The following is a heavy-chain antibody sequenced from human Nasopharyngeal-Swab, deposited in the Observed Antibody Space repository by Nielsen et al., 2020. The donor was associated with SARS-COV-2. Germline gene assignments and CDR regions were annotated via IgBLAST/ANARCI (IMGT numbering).Heavy chain of an antibody. J-gene: IGHJ4*02. CDR3: ARHRYSSSWSWYFDY. D-gene: IGHD6-13*01. CDR2: IYYSGST. V-gene: IGHV4-39*01. Sequence: SETLSLTCTVSGGSISSSSYYWGWIRQPPRKGLEWIGSIYYSGSTYYNPSLKSRVTISVDTSKNQFSLKLSSVTAADTAVYYCARHRYSSSWSWYFDYWGQGTLVTVS. CDR1: GGSISSSSYY.